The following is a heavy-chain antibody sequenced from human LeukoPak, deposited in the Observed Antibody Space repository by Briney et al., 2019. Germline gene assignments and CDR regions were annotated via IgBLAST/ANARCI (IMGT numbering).Heavy chain of an antibody. V-gene: IGHV4-39*07. CDR1: GGSISSSGYY. CDR2: IYYVGST. CDR3: ARGGYYGSGNDFRFDP. J-gene: IGHJ5*02. Sequence: SETLSLTRTVSGGSISSSGYYWGWIRQPPGKGLEWIGNIYYVGSTYYNPSLNSRVTISVDTSKNQFSLKLSSVTAADTAVYYCARGGYYGSGNDFRFDPWGQGTLVTVSS. D-gene: IGHD3-10*01.